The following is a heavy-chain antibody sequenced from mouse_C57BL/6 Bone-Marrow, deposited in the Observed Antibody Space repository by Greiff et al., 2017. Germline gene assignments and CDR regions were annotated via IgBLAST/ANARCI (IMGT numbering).Heavy chain of an antibody. D-gene: IGHD1-1*01. V-gene: IGHV5-12*01. CDR3: ARHSTVVATEAMDY. J-gene: IGHJ4*01. Sequence: EVQLVESGGGLVQPGGSLKLSCAASGFTFSDYYMYWVRQTPEKRLEWVAYISNGGGSTYYPDTVKGRFTISRDNAKNTLYLQMSRLKSEDTAMYYCARHSTVVATEAMDYWGQGTSVTVSS. CDR1: GFTFSDYY. CDR2: ISNGGGST.